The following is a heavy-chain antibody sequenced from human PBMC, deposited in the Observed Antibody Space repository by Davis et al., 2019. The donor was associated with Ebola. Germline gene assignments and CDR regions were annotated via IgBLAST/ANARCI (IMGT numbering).Heavy chain of an antibody. D-gene: IGHD6-6*01. Sequence: PGGSLRLSCTVSGGSISSYYWSWIRQPPGKGLEWIGEINHSGSTNYNPSLKSRVTISVDTSKNQFSLKLSSVTAADTAVYYCARVTPRIAALTRPWFDPWGQGTLVTVSS. CDR1: GGSISSYY. CDR2: INHSGST. V-gene: IGHV4-34*01. CDR3: ARVTPRIAALTRPWFDP. J-gene: IGHJ5*02.